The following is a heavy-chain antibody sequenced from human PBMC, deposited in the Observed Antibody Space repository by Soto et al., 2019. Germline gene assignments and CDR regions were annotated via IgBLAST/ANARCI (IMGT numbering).Heavy chain of an antibody. CDR2: ISGSNGTT. J-gene: IGHJ6*03. V-gene: IGHV3-23*01. D-gene: IGHD2-2*01. CDR3: AKDTSSSPYYMDV. CDR1: GFTFGNFA. Sequence: EVQVLESGGGLVQPGGSLRLSCAASGFTFGNFAMSWVRHAPGKGLEWVSEISGSNGTTYYADSVKGRFINSRDNSKKTLHLKINSPTAEYTAVYSFAKDTSSSPYYMDVWGKGTPVTVSS.